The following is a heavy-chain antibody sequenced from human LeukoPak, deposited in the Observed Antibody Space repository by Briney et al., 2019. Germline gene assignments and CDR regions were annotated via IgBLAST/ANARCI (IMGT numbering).Heavy chain of an antibody. J-gene: IGHJ4*02. Sequence: PGGSLRLSCAASGFTFRSHDMSWVRQAPGKGLEWVSGISGSGGSTFYADSVKGRFTISRDNSKNTLYLQMNSLRAEDTAVYYCAENQKSPATAYDYWGQGTLVTVSS. V-gene: IGHV3-23*01. CDR1: GFTFRSHD. D-gene: IGHD1-14*01. CDR2: ISGSGGST. CDR3: AENQKSPATAYDY.